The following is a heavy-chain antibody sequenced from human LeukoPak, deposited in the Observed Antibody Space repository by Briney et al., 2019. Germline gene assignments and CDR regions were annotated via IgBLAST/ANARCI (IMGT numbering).Heavy chain of an antibody. Sequence: GGSLRLSCAASGFTFSIYWMTWVRQAPGKGLEWVANIKQDGSENYYVDSVKGRFTISRDNAKNSLYLQMNSLRAEDTAVYYCAREGLSAHWKTPGVEYWGQGTLVTVSS. J-gene: IGHJ4*02. D-gene: IGHD1-1*01. CDR2: IKQDGSEN. CDR3: AREGLSAHWKTPGVEY. V-gene: IGHV3-7*03. CDR1: GFTFSIYW.